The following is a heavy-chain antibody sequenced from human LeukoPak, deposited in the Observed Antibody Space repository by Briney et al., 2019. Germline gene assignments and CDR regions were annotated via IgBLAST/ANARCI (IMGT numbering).Heavy chain of an antibody. D-gene: IGHD1-14*01. J-gene: IGHJ4*02. Sequence: PGGSLRLSCAASGFTFSSYDMHWVRQAPGKGLVWVAVISYDGSKNYYGDSVKGRFTISRDNSKNTLYLQMNSLRAEDTALYYCVKDRCDRATCPEVWGQGTLVTVSS. V-gene: IGHV3-30*18. CDR3: VKDRCDRATCPEV. CDR2: ISYDGSKN. CDR1: GFTFSSYD.